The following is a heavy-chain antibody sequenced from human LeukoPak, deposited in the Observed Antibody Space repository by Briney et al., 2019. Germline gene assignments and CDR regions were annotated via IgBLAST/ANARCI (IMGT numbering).Heavy chain of an antibody. D-gene: IGHD2-15*01. CDR2: IYYSGST. Sequence: SETLSLTCTVSGGSISSGGYYWSWIRQHPGKGLEWIGYIYYSGSTYYNPSLKSRVTISADTSKNQFSLKLSSVTAADTAVYYCARRVVVVAATLIDPWGQGTLVTVSS. J-gene: IGHJ5*02. CDR3: ARRVVVVAATLIDP. CDR1: GGSISSGGYY. V-gene: IGHV4-31*03.